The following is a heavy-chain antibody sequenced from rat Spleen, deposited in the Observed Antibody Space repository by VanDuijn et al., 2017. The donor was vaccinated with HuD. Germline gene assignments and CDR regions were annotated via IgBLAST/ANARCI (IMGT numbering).Heavy chain of an antibody. D-gene: IGHD1-1*01. CDR3: ARHVSYCPDA. J-gene: IGHJ4*01. Sequence: EVRLVESGGGLVQPGRSLKLSCAASGFTFSDFDMAWVRQAPTKGLEWVASISTGGDDTYYRDSVKGRFTISRDDEESTLYLQMDSLRSEDTATYYCARHVSYCPDAWGQGVSVTVSS. V-gene: IGHV5S23*01. CDR2: ISTGGDDT. CDR1: GFTFSDFD.